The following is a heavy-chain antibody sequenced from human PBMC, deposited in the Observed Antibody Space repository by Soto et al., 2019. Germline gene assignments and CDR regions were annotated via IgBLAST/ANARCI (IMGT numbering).Heavy chain of an antibody. CDR3: ARGGAYCGGDCYLSYYYYGMDV. CDR1: GGTFSSYA. Sequence: QVQLVQSGAEVKKPGSSVKVSCKASGGTFSSYAISWVRQAPGQGLEWMGGIIPIFGTANYAQKFQGRVTITADESTSTDYLELSSLRSEDTAVYYCARGGAYCGGDCYLSYYYYGMDVWGQGTTVTVSS. J-gene: IGHJ6*02. V-gene: IGHV1-69*01. D-gene: IGHD2-21*02. CDR2: IIPIFGTA.